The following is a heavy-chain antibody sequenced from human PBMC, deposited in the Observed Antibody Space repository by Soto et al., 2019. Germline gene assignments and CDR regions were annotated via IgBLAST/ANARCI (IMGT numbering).Heavy chain of an antibody. CDR3: ARPDEGGYSSNHHYYYALDV. Sequence: QVQLVQSGAEVKKPGSSVKVSCKASGGTFRSYSISWVRQAPGQGLEWMGGIIPILDITNYAQKFQGRVTITADESTSTAYMALSSLGSDDTAVYYCARPDEGGYSSNHHYYYALDVWGQGTTVTV. CDR2: IIPILDIT. D-gene: IGHD3-22*01. J-gene: IGHJ6*02. CDR1: GGTFRSYS. V-gene: IGHV1-69*01.